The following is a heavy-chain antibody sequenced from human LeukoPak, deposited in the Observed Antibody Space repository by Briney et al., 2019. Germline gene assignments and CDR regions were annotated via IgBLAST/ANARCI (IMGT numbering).Heavy chain of an antibody. CDR1: GCSFTNYW. CDR2: IYPGDSDT. J-gene: IGHJ3*02. V-gene: IGHV5-51*01. D-gene: IGHD4-17*01. Sequence: GESLKISCKGSGCSFTNYWIAWVRQMPGKGLEWMGIIYPGDSDTRYSPSFQGQVTISADKSISTAYLQWSSLKASDTAMYYCARRATVTTNDAFDIWGQGTMVTVSS. CDR3: ARRATVTTNDAFDI.